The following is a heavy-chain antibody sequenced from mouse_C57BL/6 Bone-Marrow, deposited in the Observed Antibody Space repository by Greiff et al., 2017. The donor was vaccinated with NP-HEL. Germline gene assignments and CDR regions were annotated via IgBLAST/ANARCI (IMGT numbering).Heavy chain of an antibody. J-gene: IGHJ2*01. CDR1: GFTFSSYA. V-gene: IGHV5-4*01. D-gene: IGHD1-1*01. CDR2: ISDGGSYT. CDR3: ARDSSPYYFDY. Sequence: DVKLVESGGGLVKPGGSLKLSCAASGFTFSSYAMSWVRQTPEKRLEWVATISDGGSYTYYPDNVKGRFTISRDNAKNNLYLQMSHLKSEDTAMYYCARDSSPYYFDYWGQGTTLTVSS.